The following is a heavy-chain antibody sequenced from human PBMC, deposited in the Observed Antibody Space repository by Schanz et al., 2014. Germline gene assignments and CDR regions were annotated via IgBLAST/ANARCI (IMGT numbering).Heavy chain of an antibody. CDR3: ARGRTFDY. CDR2: VNPTSGNT. V-gene: IGHV1-8*01. Sequence: QVQLVQSGAEVKKPGASVKVSCKASGYTFTSYDVNWVRQATGQGLEWMGWVNPTSGNTGYAQKFQGRVTMTRDTSITTAYMEVSGLRSEDTAVYYCARGRTFDYWGQGTLVTVSS. J-gene: IGHJ4*02. CDR1: GYTFTSYD.